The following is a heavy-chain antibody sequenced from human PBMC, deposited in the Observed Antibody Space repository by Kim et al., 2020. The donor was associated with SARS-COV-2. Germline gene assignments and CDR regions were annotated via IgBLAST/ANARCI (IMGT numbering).Heavy chain of an antibody. CDR3: ARAHQDSLYYYYYYMDV. Sequence: GGSLRHSCAASGFTFSSYWMSWVRQAPGKGLEWVANIKQDGSEKYYVDSVKGRFTISRDNAKNSLYLQMNSLRAEDTAVYYCARAHQDSLYYYYYYMDVWGKGTTVTVSS. CDR1: GFTFSSYW. D-gene: IGHD5-18*01. CDR2: IKQDGSEK. J-gene: IGHJ6*03. V-gene: IGHV3-7*01.